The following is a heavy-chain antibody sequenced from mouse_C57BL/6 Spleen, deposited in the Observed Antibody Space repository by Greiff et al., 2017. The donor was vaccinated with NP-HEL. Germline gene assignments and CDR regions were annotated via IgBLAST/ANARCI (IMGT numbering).Heavy chain of an antibody. CDR1: GYSITSGYY. CDR2: ISYDGSN. D-gene: IGHD2-3*01. J-gene: IGHJ2*01. Sequence: ESGPGLVKPSQSLSLTCSVTGYSITSGYYWNWIRQFPGNTLEWLGYISYDGSNNYNPSPKNRISITRDTSKNQCILKLNSVTTEDTASYYCARLGGYYDDWGQGTTLTVSS. CDR3: ARLGGYYDD. V-gene: IGHV3-6*01.